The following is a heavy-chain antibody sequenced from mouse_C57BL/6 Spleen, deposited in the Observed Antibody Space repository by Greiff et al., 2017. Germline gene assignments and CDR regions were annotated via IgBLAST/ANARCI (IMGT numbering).Heavy chain of an antibody. D-gene: IGHD4-1*01. CDR1: GYTFTSYW. CDR3: ARSSWDGYFDV. J-gene: IGHJ1*03. Sequence: QVQLQQPGAELVKPGASVKLSCKASGYTFTSYWMHWVKQRPGQGLEWIGMIHPNSGSTNYNEKFKSKATLTVDKSSSTAYMQLSSLTSEDSEGYYCARSSWDGYFDVWGTGTTVTVSS. CDR2: IHPNSGST. V-gene: IGHV1-64*01.